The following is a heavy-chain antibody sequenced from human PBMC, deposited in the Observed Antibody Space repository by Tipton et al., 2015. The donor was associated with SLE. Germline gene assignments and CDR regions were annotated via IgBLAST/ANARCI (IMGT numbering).Heavy chain of an antibody. D-gene: IGHD1-26*01. J-gene: IGHJ4*02. V-gene: IGHV4-39*01. CDR1: GGSISSSSYY. Sequence: TLSLTCTDSGGSISSSSYYWGWIRQPPGKGLEWIGSIYYSGSTYYNPSLKSRVTISVDTSKNQFSLKLSSVTAADTAVYYCASQHWELPDYWGQGTLVTVSS. CDR3: ASQHWELPDY. CDR2: IYYSGST.